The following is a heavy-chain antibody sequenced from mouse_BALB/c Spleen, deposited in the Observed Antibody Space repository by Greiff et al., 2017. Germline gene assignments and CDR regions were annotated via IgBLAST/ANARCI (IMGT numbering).Heavy chain of an antibody. CDR3: ARSGTTARFDY. CDR1: GFAFSSYD. V-gene: IGHV5-12-1*01. D-gene: IGHD1-2*01. J-gene: IGHJ2*01. CDR2: ISSGGGST. Sequence: EVKLMESGGGLVKPGGSLKLSCAASGFAFSSYDMSWVRQTQEKRLEWVAYISSGGGSTYYPDTVKGRFTISRDNAKNTLYLQMSSLKSEDTAMYYCARSGTTARFDYWGQGTTLTVSS.